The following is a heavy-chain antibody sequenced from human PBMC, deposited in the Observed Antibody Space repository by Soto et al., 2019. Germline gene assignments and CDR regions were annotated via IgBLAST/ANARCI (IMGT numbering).Heavy chain of an antibody. CDR1: GYTLTGYY. CDR2: INPNSGGT. J-gene: IGHJ4*02. Sequence: ASVKVSCKASGYTLTGYYMHWVRQAPGQGLEWMGWINPNSGGTNYAQKFQGWVTMTRDTSISTAYMELSRLRSDDTAVYYCARDRNGDPFTFDYWRQGTLDTVSS. V-gene: IGHV1-2*04. D-gene: IGHD4-17*01. CDR3: ARDRNGDPFTFDY.